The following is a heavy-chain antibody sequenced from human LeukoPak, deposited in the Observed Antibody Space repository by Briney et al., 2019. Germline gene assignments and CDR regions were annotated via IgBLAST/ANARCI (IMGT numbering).Heavy chain of an antibody. V-gene: IGHV3-64*01. CDR1: GFTFSSYA. CDR3: ARGIYSTFDA. J-gene: IGHJ5*02. D-gene: IGHD2-15*01. CDR2: ISSNGGST. Sequence: PGGSLRLSCAASGFTFSSYAMHWVRQAPGKGLEYVSAISSNGGSTYYANSVKGRFTISRDNSKNTLYLQMGSLRAEDTAIYYCARGIYSTFDAWGQGILVTVSS.